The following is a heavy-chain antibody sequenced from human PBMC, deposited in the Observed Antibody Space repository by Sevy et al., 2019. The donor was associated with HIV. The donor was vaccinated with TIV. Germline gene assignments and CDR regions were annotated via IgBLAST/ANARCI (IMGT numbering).Heavy chain of an antibody. Sequence: GESLKISCKGSGYSFTSYWIGWVRQMPGKGLEWIGIIYPGDSDTRYSPSFQAQVTISADKSISTAYLQWSSLKASDTAMYYCARLVVVGATRHGFDYWGQGTLVTVSS. CDR1: GYSFTSYW. V-gene: IGHV5-51*01. D-gene: IGHD1-26*01. CDR3: ARLVVVGATRHGFDY. CDR2: IYPGDSDT. J-gene: IGHJ4*02.